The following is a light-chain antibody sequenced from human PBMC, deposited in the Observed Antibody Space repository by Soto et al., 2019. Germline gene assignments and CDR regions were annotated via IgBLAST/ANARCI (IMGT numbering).Light chain of an antibody. CDR1: QSISNW. CDR2: KTS. V-gene: IGKV1-5*03. Sequence: DIQMTQSPSTLSASVGDRVTITCRASQSISNWLAWYQQKPGKAPKVLIYKTSILESWVPPRFSGSGSGTEFTLTISSLQPDDFATYYCQQYNSYSLTFGQGTKVEIK. CDR3: QQYNSYSLT. J-gene: IGKJ1*01.